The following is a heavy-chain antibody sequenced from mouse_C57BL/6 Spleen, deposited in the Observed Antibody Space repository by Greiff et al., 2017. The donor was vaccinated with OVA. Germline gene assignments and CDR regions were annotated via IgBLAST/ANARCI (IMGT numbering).Heavy chain of an antibody. V-gene: IGHV1-61*01. Sequence: QVQLQQPGAELVRPGSSVKLSCEASGYTFTSYWMDWVKQRPGQGLEWIGNIYPSDSETHYNQKFKDKATLTVDKSSSTAYMQLSSLTSEDSAVYYCARRENYYGSSGLAYWGQGTLVTVSA. CDR3: ARRENYYGSSGLAY. D-gene: IGHD1-1*01. J-gene: IGHJ3*01. CDR1: GYTFTSYW. CDR2: IYPSDSET.